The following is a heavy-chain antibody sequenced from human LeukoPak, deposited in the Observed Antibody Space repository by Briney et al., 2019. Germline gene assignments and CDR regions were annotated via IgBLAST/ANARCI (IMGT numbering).Heavy chain of an antibody. D-gene: IGHD2-2*01. Sequence: PSETLSLTCTVSGASISSYYWSWIRQPPGKGLEWIAYISYSGSTNYNPSLKSRATISVDTSKNQFSLKLTSVTAADTAVYYCARPSSTSRWYFDLWGRGTLVTVSS. CDR1: GASISSYY. CDR2: ISYSGST. J-gene: IGHJ2*01. V-gene: IGHV4-59*01. CDR3: ARPSSTSRWYFDL.